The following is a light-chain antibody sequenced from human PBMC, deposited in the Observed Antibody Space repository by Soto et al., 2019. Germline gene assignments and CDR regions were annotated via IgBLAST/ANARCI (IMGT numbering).Light chain of an antibody. J-gene: IGKJ1*01. V-gene: IGKV1-5*03. Sequence: DIQMTQSPSTLSASVGDGVTITCRASQSISSWLAWYQQKPGKAPKLLISKASSVESGVPSRFSGSGSGTEFTLTISSLPPDYFATYYCQQYNSYPWTFGQGTKVEIK. CDR2: KAS. CDR3: QQYNSYPWT. CDR1: QSISSW.